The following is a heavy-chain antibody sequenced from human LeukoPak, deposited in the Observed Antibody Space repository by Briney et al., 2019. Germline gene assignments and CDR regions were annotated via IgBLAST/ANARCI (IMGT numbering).Heavy chain of an antibody. Sequence: GASVKVSCKASGYTFTSYYMHWVRQAPGQGLEWMGIINPSGGSTGYAQKFQGRVTMTRDTSISTAYMELSRLRSDDTAVYYCARAPFKDCSGGSCYGSPADYWGQGTLVTVSS. CDR1: GYTFTSYY. CDR2: INPSGGST. CDR3: ARAPFKDCSGGSCYGSPADY. J-gene: IGHJ4*02. V-gene: IGHV1-46*01. D-gene: IGHD2-15*01.